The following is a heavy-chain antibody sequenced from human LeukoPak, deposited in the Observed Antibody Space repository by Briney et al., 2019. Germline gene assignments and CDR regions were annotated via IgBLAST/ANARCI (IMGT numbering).Heavy chain of an antibody. J-gene: IGHJ5*02. CDR2: INAGNGNT. CDR1: GYTFTSYA. Sequence: ASVKVSCKASGYTFTSYAMHWVRQAPGQRLEWMGWINAGNGNTKYSQKFQGRVTITRDTSASTAYMELSSLRPEDTAVYYCARELVRGNWFDPWDQGTLVTVSS. CDR3: ARELVRGNWFDP. D-gene: IGHD3-10*01. V-gene: IGHV1-3*01.